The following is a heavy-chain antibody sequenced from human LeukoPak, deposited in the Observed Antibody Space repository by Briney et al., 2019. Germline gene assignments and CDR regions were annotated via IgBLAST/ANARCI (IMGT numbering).Heavy chain of an antibody. CDR2: IYYSGST. D-gene: IGHD3-22*01. CDR1: GGSISSYY. V-gene: IGHV4-59*01. J-gene: IGHJ4*02. CDR3: ARRTYFYDSSGYYFDY. Sequence: PSETLSLTCTVSGGSISSYYWSWIRQPPGKGLECIGYIYYSGSTNYNPSLKSRVTISVDTSKNQLSLKLSPVTAADTAVYYCARRTYFYDSSGYYFDYWGQGTLVTVSS.